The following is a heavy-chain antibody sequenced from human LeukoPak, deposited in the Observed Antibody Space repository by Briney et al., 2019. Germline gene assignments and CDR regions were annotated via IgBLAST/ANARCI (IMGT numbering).Heavy chain of an antibody. CDR3: AREYCSSGSCQYYFDY. V-gene: IGHV3-64*01. Sequence: PGGSLRLSCAASGFTVSSYAMHWVRQAPGQGLEYVSAITSSGDSPYYANSVRGRFTISRDNSKNTLYLQMGSLRAEDMAVYYCAREYCSSGSCQYYFDYWGQGTLVTVSS. CDR2: ITSSGDSP. D-gene: IGHD2-15*01. J-gene: IGHJ4*02. CDR1: GFTVSSYA.